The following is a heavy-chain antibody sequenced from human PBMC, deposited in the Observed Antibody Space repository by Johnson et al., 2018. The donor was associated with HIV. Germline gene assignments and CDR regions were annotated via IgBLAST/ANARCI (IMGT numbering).Heavy chain of an antibody. Sequence: QVQLVESGGGVVQPGGSLRLSCAASGFTFSSYGMHWVRQAPGKGLEWVAFIWYDGSNKYYADSVKGRFTISRDNSKNTLYLQMNSLRAEDTAVYYCARDTSVDTGTLYPFDIWGQGTMVTVSS. CDR3: ARDTSVDTGTLYPFDI. V-gene: IGHV3-30*02. J-gene: IGHJ3*02. D-gene: IGHD5-18*01. CDR1: GFTFSSYG. CDR2: IWYDGSNK.